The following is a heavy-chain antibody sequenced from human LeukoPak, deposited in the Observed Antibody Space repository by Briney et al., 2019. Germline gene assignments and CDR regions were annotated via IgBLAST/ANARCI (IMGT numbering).Heavy chain of an antibody. D-gene: IGHD2-21*02. J-gene: IGHJ4*02. V-gene: IGHV3-7*01. Sequence: GGSLRLSCAASGFTFSDYWMNWVRQAPGKGGEWVANIDQDGSSEYYVGSVQGRFTISRDNAKNSLYLQMNSLRAEDTAVYYCARGDWAPFDYWGQGSLLTVSS. CDR2: IDQDGSSE. CDR3: ARGDWAPFDY. CDR1: GFTFSDYW.